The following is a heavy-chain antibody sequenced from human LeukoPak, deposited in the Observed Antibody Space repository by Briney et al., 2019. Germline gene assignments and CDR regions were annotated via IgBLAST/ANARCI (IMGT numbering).Heavy chain of an antibody. CDR3: ARGIGTSYDSSRDAFDI. V-gene: IGHV4-61*02. J-gene: IGHJ3*02. Sequence: PSQTLSLTCTVSAGSINSGVYYWSWIRHPAGKGLGCIGRIYSPGTNYTYNPSLRRRVPIAIEPSKNQFSLKLTSVTAADTAVYYCARGIGTSYDSSRDAFDIWGQGTMVTVSS. D-gene: IGHD3-22*01. CDR1: AGSINSGVYY. CDR2: IYSPGT.